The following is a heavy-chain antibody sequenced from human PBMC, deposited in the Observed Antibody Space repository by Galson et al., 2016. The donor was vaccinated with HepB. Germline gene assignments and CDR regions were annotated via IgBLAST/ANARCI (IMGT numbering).Heavy chain of an antibody. D-gene: IGHD3-3*01. J-gene: IGHJ4*02. V-gene: IGHV3-64D*09. CDR2: IGSDGRST. CDR1: GFSFSSYV. CDR3: GKYEFDY. Sequence: SLRLSCAASGFSFSSYVMFWVRQAPGKGLEFVSAIGSDGRSTHYADSLRGRFTVSRDNPKNMLYLQMSSLRAEDTAVYYCGKYEFDYWGQGTLVTVSS.